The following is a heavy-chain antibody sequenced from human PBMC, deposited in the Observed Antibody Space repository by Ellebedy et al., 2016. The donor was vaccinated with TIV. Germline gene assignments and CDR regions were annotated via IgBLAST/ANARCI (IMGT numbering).Heavy chain of an antibody. CDR2: IHHSGST. CDR1: GLSMGRDY. V-gene: IGHV4-59*01. CDR3: ARTFTERLEGLTTHWVLDY. J-gene: IGHJ4*02. Sequence: SETLSLTCSVSGLSMGRDYWSWIRQSPGKGLEWIGFIHHSGSTNYNPSLKSRVTMSIDTSKNQFSLNLTSVTAADTALYYCARTFTERLEGLTTHWVLDYWGQGTLVTASS. D-gene: IGHD1-14*01.